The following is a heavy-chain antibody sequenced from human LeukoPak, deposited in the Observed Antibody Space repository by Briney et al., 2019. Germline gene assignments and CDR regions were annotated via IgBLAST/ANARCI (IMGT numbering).Heavy chain of an antibody. CDR1: GGTFSGYA. D-gene: IGHD2-21*02. V-gene: IGHV1-69*04. J-gene: IGHJ4*02. CDR2: IIPILGIA. Sequence: SVKVSCKASGGTFSGYAISWVRQAPGQGLEWMGRIIPILGIANYAQKFQGRVTITADKSTSTAYMELSSLRSEDTAVYYCARDAYCGGDCYSRLADYWGQGTLVTVSS. CDR3: ARDAYCGGDCYSRLADY.